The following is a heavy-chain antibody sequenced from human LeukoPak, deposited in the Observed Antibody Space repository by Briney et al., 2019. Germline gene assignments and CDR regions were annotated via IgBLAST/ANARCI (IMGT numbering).Heavy chain of an antibody. CDR2: ISSSSSTI. CDR3: ARDGGGGIPHYYYMDV. CDR1: GFTFSSYS. V-gene: IGHV3-48*04. D-gene: IGHD6-25*01. J-gene: IGHJ6*03. Sequence: PGGSLRLSCAASGFTFSSYSMNWVRQAPGKGLEWVSYISSSSSTIYYADSVKGRFTISRDNAKNSLYLQMNSLRAEDTAVYYCARDGGGGIPHYYYMDVWGKGTTVTVSS.